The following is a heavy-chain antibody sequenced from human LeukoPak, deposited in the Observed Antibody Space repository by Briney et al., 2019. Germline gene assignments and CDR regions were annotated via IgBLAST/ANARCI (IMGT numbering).Heavy chain of an antibody. D-gene: IGHD3-22*01. CDR1: GYTFTSYD. J-gene: IGHJ4*02. Sequence: ASVKVSCKASGYTFTSYDINWVRQATGQGLEWMGWMNPNSGNTGYAQKFQGRVTMTRNTSISTAYMELSSLRSEDTAVYYCARGERGYYYDSSDSDYWGQGTLVTVSS. CDR3: ARGERGYYYDSSDSDY. V-gene: IGHV1-8*01. CDR2: MNPNSGNT.